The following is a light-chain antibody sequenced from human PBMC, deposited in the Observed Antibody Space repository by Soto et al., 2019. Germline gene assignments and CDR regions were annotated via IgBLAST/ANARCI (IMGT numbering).Light chain of an antibody. J-gene: IGKJ1*01. Sequence: DIQMTRSPSTLSASVGDRVTITCRASQSISSWLAWYQQKPGKAPKLLIYDASSLESGVPSRFSGSGSGTEFTLTISSLQPDDFATYYCQQYNRYWTFGQGTKVDIK. CDR2: DAS. CDR3: QQYNRYWT. CDR1: QSISSW. V-gene: IGKV1-5*01.